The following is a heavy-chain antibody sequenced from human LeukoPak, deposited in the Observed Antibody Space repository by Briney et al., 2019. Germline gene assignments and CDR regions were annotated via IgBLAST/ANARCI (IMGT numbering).Heavy chain of an antibody. CDR1: GFTFSSYG. CDR2: IWYDGSHK. D-gene: IGHD2-2*01. V-gene: IGHV3-33*01. J-gene: IGHJ6*02. CDR3: ARDRIVVIPTYRVDV. Sequence: PGRSLRLSCAASGFTFSSYGMHWVRQAPGKGLEWVAIIWYDGSHKYYVDSVKGRFTISRDNSKNTLYLQMNSLRADDTAVYYCARDRIVVIPTYRVDVWGQGTTVTVSS.